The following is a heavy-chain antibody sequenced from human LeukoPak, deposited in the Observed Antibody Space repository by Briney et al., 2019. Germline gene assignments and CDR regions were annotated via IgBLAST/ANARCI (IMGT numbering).Heavy chain of an antibody. D-gene: IGHD5-24*01. J-gene: IGHJ6*02. CDR1: GGSFSGYY. V-gene: IGHV4-34*01. CDR2: INHSGST. CDR3: ARVRRWLQQKPSPGMDV. Sequence: NSAETLSLTCAVYGGSFSGYYWSWIRQPPGKGLEWIGEINHSGSTNYNPSLKSRVTISVDTSKNQFSLKLSSVTAADTAVYYCARVRRWLQQKPSPGMDVWGQGTTVTVSS.